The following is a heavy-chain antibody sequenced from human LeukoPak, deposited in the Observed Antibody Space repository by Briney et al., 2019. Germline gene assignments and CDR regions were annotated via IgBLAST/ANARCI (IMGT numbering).Heavy chain of an antibody. CDR1: GGSISSSSYY. J-gene: IGHJ4*02. CDR2: IYHSGST. Sequence: SETLSLTCTVSGGSISSSSYYWGWIRQPPGKGLEWIGSIYHSGSTYYNPSLKSRVTISVDTSKNQFSLKLSSVTAADTAVYYCARGGWNKFDYWGQGTLVTVSS. CDR3: ARGGWNKFDY. D-gene: IGHD3-22*01. V-gene: IGHV4-39*07.